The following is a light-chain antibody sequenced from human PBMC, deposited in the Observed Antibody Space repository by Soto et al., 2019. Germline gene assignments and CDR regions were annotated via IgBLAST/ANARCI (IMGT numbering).Light chain of an antibody. Sequence: EIVVTQSPATLSVSPGGSATLSCRALQSVSSDLAWYQQKAGQAPRLLFFRASIRATGIPERFSGSGSGTDYTLTISRLEPEDFEVYYCQQYGSSPGTFGQGTKVDIK. V-gene: IGKV3-20*01. CDR2: RAS. CDR3: QQYGSSPGT. CDR1: QSVSSD. J-gene: IGKJ1*01.